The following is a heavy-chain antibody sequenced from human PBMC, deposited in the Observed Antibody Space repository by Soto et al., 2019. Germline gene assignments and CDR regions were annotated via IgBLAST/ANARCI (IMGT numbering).Heavy chain of an antibody. CDR2: ISYDGSNK. V-gene: IGHV3-30-3*01. CDR1: GFTFSSYA. Sequence: GGSLRLSCAASGFTFSSYAMHWVRQAPGKGLEWVAVISYDGSNKYYADSVKGRFTISRDNSKNTLYLQMNSLRAEDTAVYYCARDREVNDYGSGNSYYGMDVWGQGTTVTVSS. D-gene: IGHD3-10*01. CDR3: ARDREVNDYGSGNSYYGMDV. J-gene: IGHJ6*02.